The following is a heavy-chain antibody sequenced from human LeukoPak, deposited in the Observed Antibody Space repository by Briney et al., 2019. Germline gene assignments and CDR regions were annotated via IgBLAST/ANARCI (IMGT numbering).Heavy chain of an antibody. V-gene: IGHV4-38-2*02. D-gene: IGHD6-6*01. CDR3: ARVGSSLYYYYYYMDV. CDR2: IYHSGST. Sequence: SETLSLTCTVSGYSISSGYYWGWIRQPPGKGLEWIGSIYHSGSTYYNPSLKSRVTISVDTSKNQFSLKLSSVTAADTAVYYCARVGSSLYYYYYYMDVWGKGTTVTVSS. J-gene: IGHJ6*03. CDR1: GYSISSGYY.